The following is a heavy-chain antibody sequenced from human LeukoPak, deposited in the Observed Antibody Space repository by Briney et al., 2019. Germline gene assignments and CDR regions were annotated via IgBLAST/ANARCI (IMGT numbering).Heavy chain of an antibody. Sequence: ASVKVSCKASGYTFTGYYMHWVRQAPGQGLEWMGRINPNRGGTNYAQKFQGRVTMTRDTSISTAYMELSRLRSDDTAVYYCARLSGGSCYLCGYWGQGTLVTVSS. V-gene: IGHV1-2*06. D-gene: IGHD2-15*01. CDR3: ARLSGGSCYLCGY. CDR1: GYTFTGYY. J-gene: IGHJ4*02. CDR2: INPNRGGT.